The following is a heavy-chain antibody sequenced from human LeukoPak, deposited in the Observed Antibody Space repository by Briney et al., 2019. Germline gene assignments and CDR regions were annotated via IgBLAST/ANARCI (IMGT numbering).Heavy chain of an antibody. CDR1: GFTFSSYS. CDR3: ARDGSSWTFDY. CDR2: ISSSSSTI. V-gene: IGHV3-48*01. J-gene: IGHJ4*02. D-gene: IGHD6-13*01. Sequence: GGSLRLSCAASGFTFSSYSMNRVRQAPGKGLEWVSYISSSSSTIYYADSVKGRFTISRDNAKNSLYLQMNSLRAEDTAVYYCARDGSSWTFDYWGQGTLVTVSS.